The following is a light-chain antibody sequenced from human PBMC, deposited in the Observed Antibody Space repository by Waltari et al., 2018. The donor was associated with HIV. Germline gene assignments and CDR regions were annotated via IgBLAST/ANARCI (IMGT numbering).Light chain of an antibody. CDR3: CSYAGSRSVV. J-gene: IGLJ2*01. Sequence: QSALTQPASVSGSPGQSITSSCTGTRSDVESYNIFSWYQQHPGKAPKLIIYEVTNRPSGVPNRFSGSKSGNTASLTISGLQTEDEADYYCCSYAGSRSVVFGGGTMLTVL. CDR1: RSDVESYNI. V-gene: IGLV2-23*02. CDR2: EVT.